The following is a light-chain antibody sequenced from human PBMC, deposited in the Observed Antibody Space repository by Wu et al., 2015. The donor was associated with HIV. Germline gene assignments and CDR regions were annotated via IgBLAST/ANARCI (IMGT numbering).Light chain of an antibody. J-gene: IGKJ2*04. CDR2: AAS. CDR3: QQYNNWPRS. CDR1: QAISNN. V-gene: IGKV3-15*01. Sequence: EIVMTQSPATLSMSPGERATPSCRASQAISNNLAWYQHKPGQAPRLLIYAASTRASGVPARFSGSGSETEFTLTLSSLQSEDFAVYYCQQYNNWPRSFGQGTKLEI.